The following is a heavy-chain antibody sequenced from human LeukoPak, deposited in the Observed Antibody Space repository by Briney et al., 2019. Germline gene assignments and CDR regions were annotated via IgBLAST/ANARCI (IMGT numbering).Heavy chain of an antibody. CDR3: ARDLSPNYYDSSSYLH. CDR1: GGTFSSYA. V-gene: IGHV1-69*04. J-gene: IGHJ4*02. Sequence: GASVKVSCKASGGTFSSYAISWVRQAPGQGLEWMGRIIPILGIANYAQKFQGRVTITADKSTSTAYMELSSLRSEDTAVYYCARDLSPNYYDSSSYLHWGQGTLVTVSS. CDR2: IIPILGIA. D-gene: IGHD3-22*01.